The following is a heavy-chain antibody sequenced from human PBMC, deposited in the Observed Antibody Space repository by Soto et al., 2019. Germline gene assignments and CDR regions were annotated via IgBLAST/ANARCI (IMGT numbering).Heavy chain of an antibody. D-gene: IGHD6-19*01. CDR2: ISSSSSYI. J-gene: IGHJ4*02. Sequence: GGSLRLSCAASGFTFSNAWMNWVRQAPGKGLEWVSSISSSSSYIYYADSVKGRFTISRDNAKNSLYLQMNSLRAEDTAVYYCARDQWLVLDYWGQGTLVTVSS. CDR3: ARDQWLVLDY. V-gene: IGHV3-21*01. CDR1: GFTFSNAW.